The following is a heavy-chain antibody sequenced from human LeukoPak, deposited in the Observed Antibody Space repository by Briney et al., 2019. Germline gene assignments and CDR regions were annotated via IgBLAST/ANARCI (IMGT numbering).Heavy chain of an antibody. V-gene: IGHV4-59*08. CDR1: GGSISSYY. J-gene: IGHJ4*02. CDR2: IYYSGST. CDR3: ARHLIPHYFDY. D-gene: IGHD2-8*01. Sequence: SETLSLTCTVSGGSISSYYWSWIRQPPGKGLEWIGYIYYSGSTNYNPSLKSRVTISVDTSKNQFSLKLSSVTAADTAVYYCARHLIPHYFDYWGQGTLVTVSS.